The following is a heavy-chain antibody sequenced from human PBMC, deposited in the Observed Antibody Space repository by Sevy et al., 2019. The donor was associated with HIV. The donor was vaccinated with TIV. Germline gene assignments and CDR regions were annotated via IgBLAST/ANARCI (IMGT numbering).Heavy chain of an antibody. CDR2: ISSSSSYI. Sequence: GESLKISCAASGFTFSSYSMNWVRQAPGKGLEWVSSISSSSSYIYYADSVKGRFTISRDNAKNSLYLQMNSLRAEDTAVYYCARDPIAVAGRGGGDDYWGQGTLVTVSS. J-gene: IGHJ4*02. D-gene: IGHD6-19*01. V-gene: IGHV3-21*01. CDR1: GFTFSSYS. CDR3: ARDPIAVAGRGGGDDY.